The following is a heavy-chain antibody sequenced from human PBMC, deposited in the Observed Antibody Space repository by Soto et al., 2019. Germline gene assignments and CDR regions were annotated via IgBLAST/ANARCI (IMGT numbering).Heavy chain of an antibody. CDR3: ARIPLHDYYGMDV. CDR2: IWYDGSNK. Sequence: GWSLRLSCASSVFTFISYGMHWVRQAPGKGLEWVAVIWYDGSNKYYADSVKGRFTISRDNSKNTVYLQMNSLRAEDTAVYYCARIPLHDYYGMDVWGQGTTVTVSS. V-gene: IGHV3-33*01. J-gene: IGHJ6*02. CDR1: VFTFISYG.